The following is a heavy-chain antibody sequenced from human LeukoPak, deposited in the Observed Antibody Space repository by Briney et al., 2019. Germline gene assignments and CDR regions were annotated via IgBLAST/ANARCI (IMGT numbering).Heavy chain of an antibody. J-gene: IGHJ5*02. D-gene: IGHD3-10*01. Sequence: SETLSLTCTVSGGSFSSKYWSWIRQPPGKGLEWIGEIYYSGSTNYNPSLKSRVTISVDTSKNQFSLKLSSVTAADTAVYYCARAKMVRGVRSNWFDPWGQGTLVTVSS. CDR1: GGSFSSKY. CDR2: IYYSGST. V-gene: IGHV4-59*01. CDR3: ARAKMVRGVRSNWFDP.